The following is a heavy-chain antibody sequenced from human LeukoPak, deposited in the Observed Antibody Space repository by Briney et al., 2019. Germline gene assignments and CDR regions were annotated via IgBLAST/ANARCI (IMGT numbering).Heavy chain of an antibody. CDR2: INPNSGGT. J-gene: IGHJ6*02. D-gene: IGHD1-26*01. CDR1: GYTFTGYY. Sequence: ASVKVSSKASGYTFTGYYMHWVRQAPGQGLEWMGWINPNSGGTNYAQKFQGRVTMTRDTSISTAYMELSRLRSDDTAVYYCATYSGSYYYYGMDVWGQGTTVTVSS. V-gene: IGHV1-2*02. CDR3: ATYSGSYYYYGMDV.